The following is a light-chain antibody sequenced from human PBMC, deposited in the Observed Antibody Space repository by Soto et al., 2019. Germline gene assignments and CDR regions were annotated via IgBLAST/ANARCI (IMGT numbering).Light chain of an antibody. V-gene: IGLV2-14*01. Sequence: QSALTQPASVSGSPGQSITISCTGTSSDVGTRNFVSWYQQHPGKAPKLMIYQVTNRPSGVSNRFSGSKSGNTASLTISGLQAENEADYYCSSYTDSTNYVYATGTKVTVL. J-gene: IGLJ1*01. CDR3: SSYTDSTNYV. CDR1: SSDVGTRNF. CDR2: QVT.